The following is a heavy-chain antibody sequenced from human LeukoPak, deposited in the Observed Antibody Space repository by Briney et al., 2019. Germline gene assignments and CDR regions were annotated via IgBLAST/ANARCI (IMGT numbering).Heavy chain of an antibody. CDR2: INDNSGDT. V-gene: IGHV1-2*02. D-gene: IGHD3-22*01. Sequence: GASVKVSCKASGGTFSSYAISWVRQAPGQGLEWMGWINDNSGDTTYAQKFQGRVTMTRDTSISTAYMELSRLRSDDTAVYYCARARSFHDSSGYTPPGYWGQGTLVTVSS. CDR3: ARARSFHDSSGYTPPGY. J-gene: IGHJ4*02. CDR1: GGTFSSYA.